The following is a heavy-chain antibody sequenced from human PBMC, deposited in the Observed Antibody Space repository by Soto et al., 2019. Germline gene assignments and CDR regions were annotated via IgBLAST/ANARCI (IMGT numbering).Heavy chain of an antibody. CDR2: IIPILGIA. V-gene: IGHV1-69*02. D-gene: IGHD2-2*02. Sequence: QVQLVQSGAEVKKPGSSVKVSCKASGGTFSSYTISWVRQAPGQGLEWMGRIIPILGIANYAQKFKGRVTITADKSTSNAYMELASLRSEDTAVYYCAMEYCSSTSCYRDYWGQGTLVTVSS. CDR3: AMEYCSSTSCYRDY. J-gene: IGHJ4*02. CDR1: GGTFSSYT.